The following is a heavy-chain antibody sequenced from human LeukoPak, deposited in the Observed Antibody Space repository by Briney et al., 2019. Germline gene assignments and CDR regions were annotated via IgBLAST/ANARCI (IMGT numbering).Heavy chain of an antibody. CDR3: ARVISNYGHYYMDV. CDR2: INPNSGGT. Sequence: ASVKVSCKASGYTFTGYYMHWVRQAPGQGLEWMGWINPNSGGTNYAQKFQGRVTMTRDTSISTAYMELSRLRSDDTAVYYCARVISNYGHYYMDVWGKGTTVTVSS. D-gene: IGHD4-11*01. J-gene: IGHJ6*03. CDR1: GYTFTGYY. V-gene: IGHV1-2*02.